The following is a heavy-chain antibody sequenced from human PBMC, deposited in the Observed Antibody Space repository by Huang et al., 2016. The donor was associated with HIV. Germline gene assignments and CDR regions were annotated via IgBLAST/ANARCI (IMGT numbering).Heavy chain of an antibody. CDR2: IYYSGST. CDR1: GGSISSSSYY. J-gene: IGHJ4*02. D-gene: IGHD6-13*01. Sequence: QLQLQESGPGLVKPSETLSLTCTVSGGSISSSSYYWGWIRQPPGKGLEWIGSIYYSGSTYFNPYLKSRVTISVDTSKHQFSLKLSTVTAADTAVYYCASPPMGIAAAGAVFDYWGQGTLVTVSS. CDR3: ASPPMGIAAAGAVFDY. V-gene: IGHV4-39*01.